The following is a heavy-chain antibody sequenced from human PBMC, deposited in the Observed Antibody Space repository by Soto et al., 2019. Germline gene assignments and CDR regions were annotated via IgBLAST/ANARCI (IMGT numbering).Heavy chain of an antibody. D-gene: IGHD2-8*01. Sequence: QVQLQESGPGLVKPSETLSLTCTVSGGSISSYYGSWIRQPPGKGLEWIGYIYYSGSTNYNPSLKSRVTVSVATSKNQFPLKLSSVTAADTAVYYCARRWGYAIDYRGQGTVVTVSS. CDR3: ARRWGYAIDY. V-gene: IGHV4-59*08. J-gene: IGHJ4*02. CDR1: GGSISSYY. CDR2: IYYSGST.